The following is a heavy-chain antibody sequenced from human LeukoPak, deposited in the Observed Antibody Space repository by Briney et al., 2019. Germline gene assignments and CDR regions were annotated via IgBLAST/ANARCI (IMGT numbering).Heavy chain of an antibody. J-gene: IGHJ5*02. CDR2: INHDASEK. CDR3: ATSSYSSSSS. V-gene: IGHV3-7*01. Sequence: GGSLRLSCTASGLTFTNYWMIWVRQAPGKGLEWVANINHDASEKYYVGSVEGRFTISRDNAKNSLFLQMNSLGAEDTGVYYCATSSYSSSSSWGQGTLVTVSS. D-gene: IGHD6-6*01. CDR1: GLTFTNYW.